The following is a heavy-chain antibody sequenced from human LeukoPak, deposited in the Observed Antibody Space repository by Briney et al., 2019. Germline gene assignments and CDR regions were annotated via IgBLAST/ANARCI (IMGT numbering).Heavy chain of an antibody. CDR2: IYISGST. D-gene: IGHD1-20*01. Sequence: SETLSLTCTVSGGSISTYYWSWIRQPAGKGLEWIGRIYISGSTNFNPPLKSRVTMSVDTSKNQFSLKLSSVTAADTAVYYCARAHNWNDFFDYWGQGTLVTVSS. J-gene: IGHJ4*02. CDR1: GGSISTYY. CDR3: ARAHNWNDFFDY. V-gene: IGHV4-4*07.